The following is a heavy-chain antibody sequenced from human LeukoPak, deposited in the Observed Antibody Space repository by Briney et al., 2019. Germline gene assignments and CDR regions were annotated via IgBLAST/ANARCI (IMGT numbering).Heavy chain of an antibody. CDR1: GFTFSSYW. V-gene: IGHV3-7*01. CDR3: AGVGATPEYFQH. Sequence: GGSLRLSCASSGFTFSSYWMSWVRQAPGKGLEWVANIKQDGSEKYYVDSVKGRFTISRDNAKNSLYLQMNSLRAEDTAVYYCAGVGATPEYFQHWGQGTLVTVSS. CDR2: IKQDGSEK. D-gene: IGHD1-26*01. J-gene: IGHJ1*01.